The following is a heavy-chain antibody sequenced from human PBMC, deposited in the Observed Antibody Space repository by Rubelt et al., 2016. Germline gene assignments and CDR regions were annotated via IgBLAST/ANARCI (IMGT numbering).Heavy chain of an antibody. J-gene: IGHJ3*02. D-gene: IGHD3-22*01. V-gene: IGHV3-23*01. CDR3: AKHLGDSMAFDI. Sequence: VRQAPGKGLEWVSVISGSGGNTDYADFVRGRFTISRDNSKQTLYLQMNSLRVEDTAVYYCAKHLGDSMAFDIWGQGTMVTVSS. CDR2: ISGSGGNT.